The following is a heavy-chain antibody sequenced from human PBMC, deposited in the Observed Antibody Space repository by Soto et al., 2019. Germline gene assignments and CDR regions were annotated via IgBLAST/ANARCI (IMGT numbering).Heavy chain of an antibody. D-gene: IGHD2-15*01. CDR3: SLHGALPI. J-gene: IGHJ3*02. CDR1: GVTSRKTW. Sequence: RCTRRDPCATSGVTSRKTWVAGLRQSPGKRLEWDGRIMSKNDGGTTDYAAPVKGRFTISRDDSKSTLYLQMNSLKTEDTAFYSRSLHGALPIW. V-gene: IGHV3-15*01. CDR2: IMSKNDGGTT.